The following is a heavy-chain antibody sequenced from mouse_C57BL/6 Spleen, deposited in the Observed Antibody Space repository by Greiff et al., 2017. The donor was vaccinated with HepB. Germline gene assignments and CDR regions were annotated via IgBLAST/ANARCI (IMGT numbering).Heavy chain of an antibody. CDR1: GYTFTSYW. J-gene: IGHJ2*01. CDR3: ERGGYITTEPNYFDY. V-gene: IGHV1-53*01. CDR2: INPSNGGT. D-gene: IGHD1-3*01. Sequence: QVQLQQPGTELVKPGASVKLSCKASGYTFTSYWMHWVKQRPGQGLEWIGNINPSNGGTNYNEKFKSKATLTVDKSSSTAYLQLSSLTSEDTAVNYRERGGYITTEPNYFDYWGQGTTLTVSS.